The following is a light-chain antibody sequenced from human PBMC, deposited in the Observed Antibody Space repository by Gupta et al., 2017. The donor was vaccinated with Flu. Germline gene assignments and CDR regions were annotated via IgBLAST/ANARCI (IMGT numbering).Light chain of an antibody. V-gene: IGLV3-1*01. J-gene: IGLJ3*02. CDR2: QDS. CDR1: KLGDKY. CDR3: QAWDSSTAV. Sequence: SSELTQPPSVSVSPGQPASITCSGDKLGDKYACWYQQKPGQSPVLVIYQDSKRPSGIPERFSGSNSGNTASLTISGTQAMDEADYYCQAWDSSTAVYGGGTKLTVL.